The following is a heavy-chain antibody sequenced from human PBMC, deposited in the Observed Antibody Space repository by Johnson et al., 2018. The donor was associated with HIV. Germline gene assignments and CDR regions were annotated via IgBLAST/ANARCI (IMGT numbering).Heavy chain of an antibody. CDR1: GFTFSRYW. D-gene: IGHD3-3*01. CDR2: IKQDGSEK. CDR3: ARIQYNFWSDPDAFDI. V-gene: IGHV3-7*01. J-gene: IGHJ3*02. Sequence: VQLVESGGGVVQPGGSLRLSCAASGFTFSRYWMSWVRQAPGKGLEWVANIKQDGSEKYYVDSVKGRITISRDNAKNSLYLQMNSLRAEDTAVYYCARIQYNFWSDPDAFDIWGQGTIVIVSS.